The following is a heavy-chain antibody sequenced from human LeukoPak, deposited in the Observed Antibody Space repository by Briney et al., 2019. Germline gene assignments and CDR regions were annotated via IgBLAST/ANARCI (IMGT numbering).Heavy chain of an antibody. V-gene: IGHV1-2*02. CDR1: GYTFTGYY. Sequence: ASVKVSCKASGYTFTGYYIHWVRQAPGQGLEWMGWINPNSGGTNYAQKFQGRVTMTRDTSISTTYMEPSRLRSDDTAVYYCARDEQVIRFLEWQAQGTIDYWGQGTLVTVSS. CDR3: ARDEQVIRFLEWQAQGTIDY. D-gene: IGHD3-3*01. CDR2: INPNSGGT. J-gene: IGHJ4*02.